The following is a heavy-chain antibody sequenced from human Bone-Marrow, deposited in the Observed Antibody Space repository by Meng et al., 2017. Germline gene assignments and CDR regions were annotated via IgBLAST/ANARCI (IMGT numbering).Heavy chain of an antibody. J-gene: IGHJ4*02. D-gene: IGHD2-2*01. V-gene: IGHV7-4-1*02. CDR2: INTNTGNP. CDR1: GYTFTSYA. Sequence: VKLWQSGSELKKPGASVKVSCKASGYTFTSYAMNWVRQAPGQGLEWMGWINTNTGNPTYAQGFTGRFVFSLDTSVSTAYLQISSLKAEDTAVYYCTRDGYSDCSRTSCFDFWGQGTLVTVSS. CDR3: TRDGYSDCSRTSCFDF.